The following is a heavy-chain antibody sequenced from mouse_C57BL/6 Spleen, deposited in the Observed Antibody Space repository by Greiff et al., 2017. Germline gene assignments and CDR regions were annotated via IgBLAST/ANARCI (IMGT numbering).Heavy chain of an antibody. J-gene: IGHJ1*03. D-gene: IGHD4-1*01. V-gene: IGHV1-82*01. CDR2: IYPGDGDT. CDR1: GYAFSSSW. CDR3: ARPLTGTGYFEV. Sequence: VQLQQSGPELVKPGASVKISCKASGYAFSSSWMNWVKQRPGKGLEWIGRIYPGDGDTNYNGKFKGKATLTADKSSSTAYMQLSSLTSEDSAVYFCARPLTGTGYFEVWGTGTTVTVSS.